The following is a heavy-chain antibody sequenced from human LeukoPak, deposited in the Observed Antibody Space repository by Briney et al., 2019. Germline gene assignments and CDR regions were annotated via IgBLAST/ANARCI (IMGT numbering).Heavy chain of an antibody. V-gene: IGHV4-59*08. J-gene: IGHJ4*02. CDR1: GGSISSYY. CDR2: IYYSGST. CDR3: ARQYRPNYYDK. Sequence: SGTLSLTCTVSGGSISSYYWSWIRQPPGKGLEWIGYIYYSGSTNYNPSLKSRVTISADTSKNQFSLKLRSVTAADTAVYYCARQYRPNYYDKWGQGTLVTVSS. D-gene: IGHD3-22*01.